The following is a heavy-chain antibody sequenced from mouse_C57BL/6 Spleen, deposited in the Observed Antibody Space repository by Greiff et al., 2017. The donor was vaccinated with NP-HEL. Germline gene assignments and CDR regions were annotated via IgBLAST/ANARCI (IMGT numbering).Heavy chain of an antibody. D-gene: IGHD2-13*01. CDR2: IYPGSGNT. V-gene: IGHV1-66*01. Sequence: QVQLQQSGPELVKPGASVKISCKASGYSFTGYYIHWVKQRPGQGLEWIGWIYPGSGNTKYNEKFKGKATLTADPSSSTAYMQLSSLTSEESAGYYCASGYDYCGDYAKDYWGQGTSVTVSS. J-gene: IGHJ4*01. CDR3: ASGYDYCGDYAKDY. CDR1: GYSFTGYY.